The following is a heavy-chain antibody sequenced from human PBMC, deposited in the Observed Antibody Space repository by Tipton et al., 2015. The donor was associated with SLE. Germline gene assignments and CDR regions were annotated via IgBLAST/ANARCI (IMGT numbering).Heavy chain of an antibody. CDR3: ASLAHIVATIDDAFDI. J-gene: IGHJ3*02. CDR2: IYYSGST. CDR1: GGSISSGGYY. D-gene: IGHD5-12*01. Sequence: TLSLTCTVSGGSISSGGYYWSWIRQHPGKGLEWIGYIYYSGSTYYNPSLKSRVTISVDTSKNQFSLKLSSVTAADTAVYYCASLAHIVATIDDAFDIWGQGTMVTVSS. V-gene: IGHV4-31*03.